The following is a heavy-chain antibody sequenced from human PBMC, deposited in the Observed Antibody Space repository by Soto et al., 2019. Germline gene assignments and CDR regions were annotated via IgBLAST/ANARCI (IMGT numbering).Heavy chain of an antibody. Sequence: QVQLVESGGGVVQPGRSLRLSCATSGFVFNNYDMHWVRQAPGKGLEWVAVISPDGTKKYYADSVKGRFKIPRDNSRKKLYQHMNSLRAEDPEVDYCARSRGGYHLDFWGQGTLVTVSS. D-gene: IGHD3-16*02. V-gene: IGHV3-33*01. J-gene: IGHJ4*02. CDR3: ARSRGGYHLDF. CDR1: GFVFNNYD. CDR2: ISPDGTKK.